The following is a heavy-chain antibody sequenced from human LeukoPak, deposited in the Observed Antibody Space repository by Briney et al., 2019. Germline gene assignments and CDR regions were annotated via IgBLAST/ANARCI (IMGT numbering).Heavy chain of an antibody. Sequence: PSETLSLTCTVSGYSISSGYYWGWIRQPPGKGLEWIGNIYHDGSTYYNPSLKSRVTISVDTSKNQFSLTVSSVTAADTAVYYCARSGASSSGWPFDFWGQGTLVTDPS. V-gene: IGHV4-38-2*02. CDR3: ARSGASSSGWPFDF. CDR1: GYSISSGYY. D-gene: IGHD6-19*01. J-gene: IGHJ4*02. CDR2: IYHDGST.